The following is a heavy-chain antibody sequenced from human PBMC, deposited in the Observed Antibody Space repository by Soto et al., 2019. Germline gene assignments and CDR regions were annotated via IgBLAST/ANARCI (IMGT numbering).Heavy chain of an antibody. CDR3: VRECSYDTSGKYIQDFCY. Sequence: PGGSLRLSCATSGFNFKSYVMHWIRQAPGKGLEWVSSISSTRTYIHYADSVKGRFTISRDNAKNALYLEMNSLRDDDTAIYYCVRECSYDTSGKYIQDFCYWGQGTLVTVSS. CDR1: GFNFKSYV. V-gene: IGHV3-21*06. D-gene: IGHD3-22*01. CDR2: ISSTRTYI. J-gene: IGHJ4*02.